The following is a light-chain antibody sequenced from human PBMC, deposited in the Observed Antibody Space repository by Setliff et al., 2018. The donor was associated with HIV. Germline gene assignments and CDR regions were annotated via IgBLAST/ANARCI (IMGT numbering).Light chain of an antibody. J-gene: IGLJ2*01. CDR3: AAWDDSLSGHVV. Sequence: SVLTQPPSASGTPGQRVIISCSGTNSNIGRDYVYWYQHSPGTSPKLLIYKNDRRPSGAPDRFSASKSGTSASLAISGLRSEDEADYYCAAWDDSLSGHVVFGGGTKVTVL. V-gene: IGLV1-47*01. CDR1: NSNIGRDY. CDR2: KND.